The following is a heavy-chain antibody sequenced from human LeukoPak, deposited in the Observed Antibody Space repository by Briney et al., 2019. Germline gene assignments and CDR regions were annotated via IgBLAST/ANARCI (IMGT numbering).Heavy chain of an antibody. V-gene: IGHV3-21*01. CDR2: ISSSSSYI. CDR3: ARGRGLRYFDWFNY. J-gene: IGHJ5*01. Sequence: GGSLRLFCAASGFTFSSYSMNWVRQAPGKGLEGVSSISSSSSYIYYADSVKGRFTISRDNAKNSLYLQMNSLRAEDTAVYYCARGRGLRYFDWFNYWGQGTLVTVSS. D-gene: IGHD3-9*01. CDR1: GFTFSSYS.